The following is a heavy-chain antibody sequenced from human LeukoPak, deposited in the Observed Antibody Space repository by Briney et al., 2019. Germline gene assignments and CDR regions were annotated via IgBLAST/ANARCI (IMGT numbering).Heavy chain of an antibody. J-gene: IGHJ4*02. Sequence: SVKVSCKASGYTFTGYYMHWVRQAPGQGLEWMGGIIPIFGTANYAQKFQGRVTITADESTSTAYMELSSLRSEDTAVYYCASPQQWLAWWGQGTLVTVSS. D-gene: IGHD6-19*01. V-gene: IGHV1-69*13. CDR2: IIPIFGTA. CDR1: GYTFTGYY. CDR3: ASPQQWLAW.